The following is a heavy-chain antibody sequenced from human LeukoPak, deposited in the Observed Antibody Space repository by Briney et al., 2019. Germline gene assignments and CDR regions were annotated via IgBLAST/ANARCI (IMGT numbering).Heavy chain of an antibody. CDR3: ARVLLDLYGSGSYADY. V-gene: IGHV3-53*01. Sequence: GGSLRLSCAASGFTVSSNYMSWVRQAPGKGLEWVSVIYSGGSTYYADSVKGRFTISRDNSKNTLYLQMNSLRAEDTAVYYCARVLLDLYGSGSYADYWGQGTLVTVSS. CDR1: GFTVSSNY. J-gene: IGHJ4*02. CDR2: IYSGGST. D-gene: IGHD3-10*01.